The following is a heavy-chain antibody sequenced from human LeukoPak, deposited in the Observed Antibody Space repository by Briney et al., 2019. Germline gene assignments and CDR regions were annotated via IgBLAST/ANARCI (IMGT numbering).Heavy chain of an antibody. CDR3: ARPIRSRDNNWFDP. Sequence: SETLSLTCSVSGGSFSSTSYYWGWIRQPPGKGLEWIANIYHTGSTYYNPSLKSRVIISVDTSANQFSLKLNSVAAADTAVYYCARPIRSRDNNWFDPWGQGILVTVSS. J-gene: IGHJ5*02. D-gene: IGHD3-10*01. CDR1: GGSFSSTSYY. CDR2: IYHTGST. V-gene: IGHV4-39*01.